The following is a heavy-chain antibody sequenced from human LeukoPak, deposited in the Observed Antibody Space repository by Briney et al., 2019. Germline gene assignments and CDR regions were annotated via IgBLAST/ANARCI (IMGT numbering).Heavy chain of an antibody. CDR3: ATGNPVRGVTAYYYYYYMDV. Sequence: ASVTVSCKVSGYTLTELSMHWVRQAPGKGLEWMGGFDPEDGETIYAQKFQGRVTMTEDTSTDTAYMELSSLRSEDTAVYYCATGNPVRGVTAYYYYYYMDVWGKGTTVTVSS. CDR2: FDPEDGET. CDR1: GYTLTELS. V-gene: IGHV1-24*01. D-gene: IGHD3-10*01. J-gene: IGHJ6*03.